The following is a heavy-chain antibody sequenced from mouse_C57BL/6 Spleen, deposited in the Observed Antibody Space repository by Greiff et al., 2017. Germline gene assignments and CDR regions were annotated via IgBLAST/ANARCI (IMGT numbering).Heavy chain of an antibody. Sequence: VQLQQSGAELARPGASVKLSCKASGYTFTSYGISWVKQRTGQGLEWIGEIYPRSGNTYYNEKFKGKATLTADKSSSTAYMELRSLTSEDSAVYFCARSGATVVATRYAMDYWGQGTSVTVAS. CDR3: ARSGATVVATRYAMDY. V-gene: IGHV1-81*01. CDR1: GYTFTSYG. CDR2: IYPRSGNT. J-gene: IGHJ4*01. D-gene: IGHD1-1*01.